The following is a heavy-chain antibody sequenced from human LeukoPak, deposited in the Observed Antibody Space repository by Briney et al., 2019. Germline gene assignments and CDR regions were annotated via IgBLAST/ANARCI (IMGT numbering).Heavy chain of an antibody. Sequence: PSQTLSLTCTVSGASISSSGYYWSWIRQHPGKGLEWIAYISRSGDTYYNPSLNSRLIISIDSSTHQFFLRLTSVTAADTAVYYCAREGSSGYDFDYWRQGTGVTVSS. J-gene: IGHJ4*02. CDR2: ISRSGDT. D-gene: IGHD5-12*01. CDR3: AREGSSGYDFDY. CDR1: GASISSSGYY. V-gene: IGHV4-31*03.